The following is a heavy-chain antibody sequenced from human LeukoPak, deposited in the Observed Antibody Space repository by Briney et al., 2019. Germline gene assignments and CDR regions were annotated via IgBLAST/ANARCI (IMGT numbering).Heavy chain of an antibody. D-gene: IGHD3-10*01. CDR1: GFTFTTYW. V-gene: IGHV3-7*05. J-gene: IGHJ5*02. CDR2: IKQDGSEK. Sequence: AGGSLRLSCAASGFTFTTYWMTWVRQAPGKGLELVANIKQDGSEKYYVDSVKGRFTISRDNAKNSLYLQMNSLRPEDTAVYYCVRGSSGSVVRGIAWAWFDPWGQGTLVTISS. CDR3: VRGSSGSVVRGIAWAWFDP.